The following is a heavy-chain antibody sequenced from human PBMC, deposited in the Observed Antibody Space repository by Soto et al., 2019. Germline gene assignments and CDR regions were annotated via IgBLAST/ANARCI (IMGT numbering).Heavy chain of an antibody. D-gene: IGHD3-22*01. CDR3: AKDSYYHDSSGYYVFDH. CDR1: GFMFRSYG. Sequence: GGSLRLSCAGSGFMFRSYGMHWVRQAPGKGLEWVAGISYDGSNKYYTESVKGRFTISRDNSKNTLYLQMNSLRTEDKAVYYCAKDSYYHDSSGYYVFDHWGQGT. CDR2: ISYDGSNK. J-gene: IGHJ4*02. V-gene: IGHV3-30*18.